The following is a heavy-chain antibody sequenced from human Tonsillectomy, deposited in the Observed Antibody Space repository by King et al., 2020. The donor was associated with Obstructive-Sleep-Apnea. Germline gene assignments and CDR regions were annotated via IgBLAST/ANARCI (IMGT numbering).Heavy chain of an antibody. CDR1: GYIFTSYD. J-gene: IGHJ6*02. CDR2: MNPDSGIT. CDR3: ARGTIYYYYAMDV. D-gene: IGHD5-24*01. V-gene: IGHV1-8*01. Sequence: QLVQSGAEVKKPGASVKVSCEASGYIFTSYDVNWVRQATGQGLEWMGWMNPDSGITRFAQKFQGRVTMTRNTSISTAYMELSSLTSDDTAVYYCARGTIYYYYAMDVWGQGTTVTVSS.